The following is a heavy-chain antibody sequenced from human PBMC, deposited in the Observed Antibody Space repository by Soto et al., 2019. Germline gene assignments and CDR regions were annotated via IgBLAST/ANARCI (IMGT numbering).Heavy chain of an antibody. D-gene: IGHD1-26*01. CDR3: ARRGIVGAADAFDI. Sequence: GESLKISFKGSGYSFTSYWIVWVRQMPGKGLACMGIIYPGDSDTRYSPSFKGQVTISADKSISTAYLQWSSLKASDTAMYYCARRGIVGAADAFDIWGQGTMVTVSS. CDR2: IYPGDSDT. V-gene: IGHV5-51*01. J-gene: IGHJ3*02. CDR1: GYSFTSYW.